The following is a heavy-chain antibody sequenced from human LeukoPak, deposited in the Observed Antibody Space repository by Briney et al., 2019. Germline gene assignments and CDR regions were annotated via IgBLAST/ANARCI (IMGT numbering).Heavy chain of an antibody. Sequence: GESLKISCKGSGYSFTSYWIGWVRQMPGKGLEWMGIIYPGDSDTRYSPSLQGQVTISADKSISTAYLQWSSLKASETAMYYCARRGGSYYFWFDPWGQGTLVTVSS. CDR2: IYPGDSDT. D-gene: IGHD1-26*01. CDR3: ARRGGSYYFWFDP. V-gene: IGHV5-51*01. J-gene: IGHJ5*02. CDR1: GYSFTSYW.